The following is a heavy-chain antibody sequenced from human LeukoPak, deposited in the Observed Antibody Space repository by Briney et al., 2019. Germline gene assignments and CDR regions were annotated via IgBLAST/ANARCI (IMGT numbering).Heavy chain of an antibody. Sequence: PGGSLRLSCAASGFTFSSYYMSWVRQAPGKGLEWVSVISYDGSNKVYEDSVKGRFTISRDNSKNTLYLQMNSLRAEDTAVYYCAKDSSGWYWSGMDVWGQGTTVTVSS. CDR3: AKDSSGWYWSGMDV. D-gene: IGHD6-19*01. V-gene: IGHV3-30*18. CDR2: ISYDGSNK. J-gene: IGHJ6*02. CDR1: GFTFSSYY.